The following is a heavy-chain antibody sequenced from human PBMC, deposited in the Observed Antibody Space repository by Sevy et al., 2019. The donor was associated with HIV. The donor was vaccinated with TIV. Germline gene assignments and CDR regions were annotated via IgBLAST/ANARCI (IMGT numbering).Heavy chain of an antibody. CDR1: GFTFRNYG. J-gene: IGHJ4*02. V-gene: IGHV3-23*01. D-gene: IGHD2-2*01. CDR3: AKDLDIVAVAAAIRLSY. CDR2: LSGTGGST. Sequence: GGSLRLSCAASGFTFRNYGMSWVRQAPGKGLEWVSALSGTGGSTYYADSVKGRFTISRDNSKNTLYLQMNSLRVEDTAVYYCAKDLDIVAVAAAIRLSYWGQGTLVTVSS.